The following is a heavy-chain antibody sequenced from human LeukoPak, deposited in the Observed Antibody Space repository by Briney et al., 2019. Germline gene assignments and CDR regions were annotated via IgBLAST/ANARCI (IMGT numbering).Heavy chain of an antibody. J-gene: IGHJ3*01. CDR1: GGSISSYY. CDR2: IFYTGST. CDR3: ARSANHYYDSASYGVAFDV. Sequence: SETLSLTCSVSGGSISSYYWSWIRQPPGKGLERIGNIFYTGSTKYNPSLKSRVTISVDTSKNQISLKLSSVTAADTAMYYCARSANHYYDSASYGVAFDVWGQGTMVTVSS. D-gene: IGHD3-22*01. V-gene: IGHV4-59*01.